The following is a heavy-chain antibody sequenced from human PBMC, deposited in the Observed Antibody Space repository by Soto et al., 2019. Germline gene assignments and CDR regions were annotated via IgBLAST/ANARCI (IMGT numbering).Heavy chain of an antibody. D-gene: IGHD2-8*01. CDR1: GDSISDYY. Sequence: SETLSLTCTVPGDSISDYYWSWIGQPAGKRLEWIGRIYSSGGTDYNPSLRSRVAMSVDTSKKQFSLKLSSVTAADTGVYYCARDSGVIKMGIDHWGQGTLVTVSS. J-gene: IGHJ4*02. CDR2: IYSSGGT. CDR3: ARDSGVIKMGIDH. V-gene: IGHV4-4*07.